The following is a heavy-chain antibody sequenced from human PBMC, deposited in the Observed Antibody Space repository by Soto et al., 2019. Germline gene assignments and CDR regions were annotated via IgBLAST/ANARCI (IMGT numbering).Heavy chain of an antibody. CDR3: AGAGYTYGCPYYGMDV. J-gene: IGHJ6*01. D-gene: IGHD5-18*01. V-gene: IGHV1-3*01. CDR2: IDAGNGKT. Sequence: ASVKVSCKASGYTFTSYPTHWVRQAPGQRLEGMGWIDAGNGKTKYSQKFRGRVTFTTDTSASTAYMDLSSLRSEDTAVYYCAGAGYTYGCPYYGMDVWGKGSTV. CDR1: GYTFTSYP.